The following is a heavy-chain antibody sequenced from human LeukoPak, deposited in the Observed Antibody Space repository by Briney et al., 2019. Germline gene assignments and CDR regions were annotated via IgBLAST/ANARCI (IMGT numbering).Heavy chain of an antibody. CDR3: ARASPHDYGDYALDY. V-gene: IGHV1-69*13. J-gene: IGHJ4*02. CDR1: GGTFSSYA. Sequence: GASVKVSCKASGGTFSSYAISWVRQAPGQGLEWMGGIIPIFGTANYAQKFQGRVTITADESTSTAYMELSSLRSEDTAVYYCARASPHDYGDYALDYWGQGTLVTVSS. CDR2: IIPIFGTA. D-gene: IGHD4-17*01.